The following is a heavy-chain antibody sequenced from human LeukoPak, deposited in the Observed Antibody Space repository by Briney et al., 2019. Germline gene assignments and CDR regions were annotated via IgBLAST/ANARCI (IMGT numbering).Heavy chain of an antibody. CDR3: AVCESIAVAGTTFDY. V-gene: IGHV1-2*02. CDR2: GNPNSGGT. D-gene: IGHD6-19*01. J-gene: IGHJ4*02. Sequence: GASVKVSCKASGYTFTGYYMHWVRQAPRQGLEWMGWGNPNSGGTNYAQKSQGRVTMTRDTSISTAYMALRRLRSDDTAVYYCAVCESIAVAGTTFDYWGQGTLVTVSS. CDR1: GYTFTGYY.